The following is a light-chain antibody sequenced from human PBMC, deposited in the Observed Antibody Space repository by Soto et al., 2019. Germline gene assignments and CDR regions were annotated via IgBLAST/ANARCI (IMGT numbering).Light chain of an antibody. V-gene: IGKV3-20*01. J-gene: IGKJ1*01. CDR3: QRYDISARWRT. CDR2: DAS. CDR1: QSVYRNF. Sequence: EIVLTQSPGTLSLSPGERATLSCRASQSVYRNFLALYQQKPGQAPKLLIYDASSRATRIPDRFSGSGSGTDLNLTISRLEPQDIALDYCQRYDISARWRTFGQGTKVEVK.